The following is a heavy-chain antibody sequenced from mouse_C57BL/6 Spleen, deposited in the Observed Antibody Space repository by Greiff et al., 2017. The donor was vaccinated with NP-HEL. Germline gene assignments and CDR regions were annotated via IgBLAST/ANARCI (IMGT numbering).Heavy chain of an antibody. CDR3: ARRSYYDYGYFDY. CDR1: GYTFTSYW. J-gene: IGHJ2*01. D-gene: IGHD2-4*01. CDR2: IDPSDSYT. Sequence: QVQLQQPGAELVMPGASVKLSCKASGYTFTSYWMHWVKQRPGQGLEWIGEIDPSDSYTNYNQKFKGKSTLTVDKSSSTAYMQLSSLTSEDSAVYYCARRSYYDYGYFDYWGQGTTLTVSS. V-gene: IGHV1-69*01.